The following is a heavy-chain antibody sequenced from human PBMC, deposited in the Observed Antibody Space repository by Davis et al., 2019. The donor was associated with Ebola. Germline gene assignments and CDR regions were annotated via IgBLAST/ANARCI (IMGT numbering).Heavy chain of an antibody. CDR3: AKAPSRDPVYYYGMDV. V-gene: IGHV3-23*01. CDR1: GFTFSSYA. Sequence: PGGSLRLSCAASGFTFSSYAMTWVRQAPGKGLEWVSVISGSGGSTRYADSVKGRFTISRDNSKNTLYLQMNSLRAEDTAGYYCAKAPSRDPVYYYGMDVWGQGTTVTVSS. CDR2: ISGSGGST. J-gene: IGHJ6*02.